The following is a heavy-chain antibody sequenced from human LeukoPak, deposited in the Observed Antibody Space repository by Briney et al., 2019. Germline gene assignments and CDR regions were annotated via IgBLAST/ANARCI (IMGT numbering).Heavy chain of an antibody. CDR1: RGSISTYY. J-gene: IGHJ4*02. D-gene: IGHD3-22*01. Sequence: SQTLSLTCTISRGSISTYYWSWIRQTPGPTLEWIGNIHYTGRTRYNPSLESRVTMSLDTPKSEFSLGLTSMTAADSAVYYCARGRPDPQNSDYWDYWGQGILVTVSS. CDR3: ARGRPDPQNSDYWDY. CDR2: IHYTGRT. V-gene: IGHV4-59*13.